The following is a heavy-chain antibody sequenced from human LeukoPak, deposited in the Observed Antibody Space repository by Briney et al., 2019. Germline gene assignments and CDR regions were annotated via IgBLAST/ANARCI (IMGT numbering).Heavy chain of an antibody. Sequence: PSETLSLTCTVSGGSFSSYYWSWIRQPPGKRLEWIGYVFYSGSTNYNPSLKSRVTISVDTSRNQFSLKLSSVTAADTAVYYCARVDWNYTWAGYHYYMDVWGKGTTVTVSS. J-gene: IGHJ6*03. CDR3: ARVDWNYTWAGYHYYMDV. D-gene: IGHD1-7*01. CDR1: GGSFSSYY. CDR2: VFYSGST. V-gene: IGHV4-59*01.